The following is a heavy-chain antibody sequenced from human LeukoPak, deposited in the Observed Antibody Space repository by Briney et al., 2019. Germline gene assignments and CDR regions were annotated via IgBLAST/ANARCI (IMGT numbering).Heavy chain of an antibody. CDR3: ASRVYYDSSDYYSDALDI. J-gene: IGHJ3*02. V-gene: IGHV1-2*02. Sequence: GASVKLSCKASGYTFTGYYMHWVRHAPGQGLEWMGWINPNSGGTNYGQKFQGRVTMTRDTSISTAYMELSRLRSDDTAVYYCASRVYYDSSDYYSDALDIWGQGTMVTVSS. D-gene: IGHD3-22*01. CDR2: INPNSGGT. CDR1: GYTFTGYY.